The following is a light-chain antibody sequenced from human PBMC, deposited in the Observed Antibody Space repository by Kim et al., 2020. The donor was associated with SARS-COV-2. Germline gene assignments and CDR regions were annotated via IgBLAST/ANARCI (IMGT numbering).Light chain of an antibody. CDR2: ATD. V-gene: IGLV1-44*01. CDR1: SSNIAGNS. CDR3: AAWDDSLKMHV. Sequence: GPRVTISCSGSSSNIAGNSVNWYQQVPGSAPKVLIYATDQRPSGVPDRISGSKSGTSASLAISGLLSDDEGDYYCAAWDDSLKMHVFGPGTKVTVL. J-gene: IGLJ1*01.